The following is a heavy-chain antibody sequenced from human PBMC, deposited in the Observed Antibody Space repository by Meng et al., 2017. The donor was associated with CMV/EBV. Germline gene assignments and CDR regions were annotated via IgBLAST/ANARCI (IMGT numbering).Heavy chain of an antibody. D-gene: IGHD3-22*01. CDR1: GFTFSYYY. Sequence: GESLKISCAASGFTFSYYYMSWIRQAPGKGLEWVSYISSSGSTIYYADSVKGRFTISRDNAKNSLYLQMNSLRAEDTAVYYCARDRLPLYYYDSSGRNAFDIWGQGTMVTVSS. J-gene: IGHJ3*02. V-gene: IGHV3-11*04. CDR3: ARDRLPLYYYDSSGRNAFDI. CDR2: ISSSGSTI.